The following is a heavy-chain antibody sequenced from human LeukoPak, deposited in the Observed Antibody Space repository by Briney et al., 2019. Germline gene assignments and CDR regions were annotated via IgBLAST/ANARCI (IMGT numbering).Heavy chain of an antibody. Sequence: GSLRLSCAASGFTFSSYGMHWVRQAPGKGLEWVAVIWYDGSNKYYADSVKGRFTISRDNSKNTLYLQMNSLRPEDTAVYYCAKGGDTSGYYGGPDYWGQGTLVTVSS. J-gene: IGHJ4*02. CDR1: GFTFSSYG. D-gene: IGHD3-22*01. V-gene: IGHV3-30*02. CDR3: AKGGDTSGYYGGPDY. CDR2: IWYDGSNK.